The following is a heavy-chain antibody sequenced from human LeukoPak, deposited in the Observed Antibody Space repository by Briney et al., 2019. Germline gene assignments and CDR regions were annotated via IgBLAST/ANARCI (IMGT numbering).Heavy chain of an antibody. CDR3: ARGISLVVPAADY. D-gene: IGHD2-2*01. V-gene: IGHV3-21*01. Sequence: GGSLRLSCAASGFTFSSYSMNWVRQAPGKGLEWVSSISSSSSYIYYADSVKGRFTISRDNAKNSLYLQMNSLRAEDTAMYYCARGISLVVPAADYWGQGTLVTVSS. CDR1: GFTFSSYS. CDR2: ISSSSSYI. J-gene: IGHJ4*02.